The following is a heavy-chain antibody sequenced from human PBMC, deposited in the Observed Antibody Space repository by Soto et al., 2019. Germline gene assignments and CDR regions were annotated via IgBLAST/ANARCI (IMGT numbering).Heavy chain of an antibody. V-gene: IGHV1-69*12. CDR2: IIPIFGTA. Sequence: QVQLVQSGAEVKKPGSSVKVSCKASGGTFSSYAISCVRQAPGQGLEWMGGIIPIFGTANYAQKFQGRVTITADESTSTAYRELGSLRSEGRAVYYCAKDLAGNSATWGQGTLVTVSS. CDR1: GGTFSSYA. CDR3: AKDLAGNSAT. J-gene: IGHJ5*02. D-gene: IGHD1-1*01.